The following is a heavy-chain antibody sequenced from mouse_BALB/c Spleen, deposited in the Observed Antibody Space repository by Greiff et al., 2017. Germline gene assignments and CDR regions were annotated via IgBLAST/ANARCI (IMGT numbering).Heavy chain of an antibody. D-gene: IGHD2-4*01. Sequence: VQLQQSGPSLVKPSQTLSLTCSVTGDSITSGYWNWIRKFPGNKLEYMGYISYSGSTYYNPSLKSRISITRDTSKNQYYLQLNSVTTEDTATYYCARWDYDYDGYYAMDYWGQGTSVTVSS. CDR3: ARWDYDYDGYYAMDY. J-gene: IGHJ4*01. V-gene: IGHV3-8*02. CDR2: ISYSGST. CDR1: GDSITSGY.